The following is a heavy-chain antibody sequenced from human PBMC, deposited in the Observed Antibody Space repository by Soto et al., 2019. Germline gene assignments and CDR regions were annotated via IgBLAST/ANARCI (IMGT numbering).Heavy chain of an antibody. D-gene: IGHD6-13*01. V-gene: IGHV3-33*01. CDR1: GFTFSSYG. Sequence: QVQLVESGGGVVQPGRSLRLSCAASGFTFSSYGMHWVRQAPGKGLEWVAVIWYDGSNKYYADSVKGRFTISRDNSKNTLYLQMNSLRAEDTSMYYCARVWASAAGTEVDYWFQGTMVTVAA. CDR3: ARVWASAAGTEVDY. CDR2: IWYDGSNK. J-gene: IGHJ4*02.